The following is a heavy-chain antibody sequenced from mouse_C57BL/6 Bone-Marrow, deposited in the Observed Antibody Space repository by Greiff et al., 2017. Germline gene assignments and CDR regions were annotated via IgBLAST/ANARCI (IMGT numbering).Heavy chain of an antibody. CDR1: GFNIKDDY. CDR2: IDPENGDT. D-gene: IGHD2-1*01. V-gene: IGHV14-4*01. J-gene: IGHJ2*01. CDR3: TTGLLTLD. Sequence: EVKLEESGAELVRPGASVKLSCTASGFNIKDDYMHWVKQRPEQGLEWIGWIDPENGDTEYASKFQGKATITADTSSNTAYLQLSSLTSEDTDVYYCTTGLLTLDWGQGTTLTVAS.